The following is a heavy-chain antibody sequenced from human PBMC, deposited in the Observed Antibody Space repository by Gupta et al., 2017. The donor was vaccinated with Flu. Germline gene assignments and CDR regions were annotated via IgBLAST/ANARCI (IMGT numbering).Heavy chain of an antibody. CDR2: ISGGTT. D-gene: IGHD2-21*01. CDR3: VKDAGHGEYAF. Sequence: EVQLLESGGDLAQPGGSLRLSCAASGFTFSAFGMRWVRQAPGKGLERVSTISGGTTYYADSVKGRFTISRDTSKNTLFLQLNSLRAEDTAIYYCVKDAGHGEYAFWGQGTLVTVSS. CDR1: GFTFSAFG. V-gene: IGHV3-23*01. J-gene: IGHJ1*01.